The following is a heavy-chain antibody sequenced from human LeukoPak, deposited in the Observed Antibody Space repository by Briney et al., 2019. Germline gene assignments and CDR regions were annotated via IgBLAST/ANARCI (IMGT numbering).Heavy chain of an antibody. D-gene: IGHD3-16*02. Sequence: SESLSLTCAVYGGSFSGYNWSWIRRPPGKGLEWIGEINHSGSTNYNPSLKSRVTISVDTSKNQFSLKLSSVTAADTAVYYCARGSGYNDYVWGSYRYYFDYWGQGTLVTVSS. CDR1: GGSFSGYN. CDR2: INHSGST. CDR3: ARGSGYNDYVWGSYRYYFDY. J-gene: IGHJ4*02. V-gene: IGHV4-34*01.